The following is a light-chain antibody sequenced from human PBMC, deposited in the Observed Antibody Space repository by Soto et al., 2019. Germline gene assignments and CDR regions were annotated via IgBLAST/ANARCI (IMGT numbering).Light chain of an antibody. CDR3: HQRQSWPRT. Sequence: EIVLTQSPVTLSSFPGDRVTLSCRASQAVNTRLAWYQHKPGQAPRLLIYLTSNRAAGIPARFSGSGSETDFTLTISDVEPEDFAVYYCHQRQSWPRTFGQGTKVDIK. V-gene: IGKV3-11*01. J-gene: IGKJ1*01. CDR2: LTS. CDR1: QAVNTR.